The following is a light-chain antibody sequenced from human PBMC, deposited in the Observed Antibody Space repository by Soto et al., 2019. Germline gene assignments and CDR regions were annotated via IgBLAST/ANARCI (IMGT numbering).Light chain of an antibody. J-gene: IGKJ3*01. CDR1: QSVSSNY. CDR2: GAS. V-gene: IGKV3-20*01. Sequence: EIVLTQSPGTLSLSPGERATLSCRASQSVSSNYLAWYQVKPGQAPRLLIYGASSRATGIPDRFTGSGSGTDFTLTISRLEPEDFAVYYCQQYGRSPFTFGPGTKVDIK. CDR3: QQYGRSPFT.